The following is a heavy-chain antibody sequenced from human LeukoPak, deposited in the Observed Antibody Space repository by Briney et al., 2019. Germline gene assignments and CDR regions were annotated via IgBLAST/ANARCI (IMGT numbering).Heavy chain of an antibody. D-gene: IGHD5-12*01. CDR2: IYYSGST. CDR3: AXVXXVTTTIDY. V-gene: IGHV4-31*03. Sequence: PSQTLSLTCTVSGGSISSGGYYWSWIRQHPGKGLEWIGYIYYSGSTYYNPSLKSRVTISVDTSKNQFSLKLSSVTAADTAVYXCAXVXXVTTTIDYWGQGTLVTVSS. J-gene: IGHJ4*02. CDR1: GGSISSGGYY.